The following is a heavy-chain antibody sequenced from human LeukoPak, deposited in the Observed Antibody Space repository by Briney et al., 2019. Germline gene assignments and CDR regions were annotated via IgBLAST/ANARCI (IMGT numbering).Heavy chain of an antibody. CDR3: ARPRGGSYGAFDI. Sequence: PSETLSLTCTVSGGSISSYYWSWIRQPPGKGLEWIGYIYYSGSTNYNPSLKSRVAISVDTSKNQFSLKLSSVTAADTAVYYCARPRGGSYGAFDIWGQGTMVTVSS. CDR2: IYYSGST. J-gene: IGHJ3*02. CDR1: GGSISSYY. D-gene: IGHD1-26*01. V-gene: IGHV4-59*01.